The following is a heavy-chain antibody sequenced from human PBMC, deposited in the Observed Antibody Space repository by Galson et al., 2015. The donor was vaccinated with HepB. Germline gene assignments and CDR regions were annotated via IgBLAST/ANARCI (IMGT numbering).Heavy chain of an antibody. V-gene: IGHV4-59*08. Sequence: LSLTCSVVGASIRTSYWSWLRHSPRKGLQWIGYVHYTGTATYNSSLESRVTMSVDTSKQQFSLNLTSVSAADTGIYYCARLPWLLRGGAFDVWGQGTTVVVSS. CDR3: ARLPWLLRGGAFDV. CDR2: VHYTGTA. J-gene: IGHJ3*01. D-gene: IGHD5-12*01. CDR1: GASIRTSY.